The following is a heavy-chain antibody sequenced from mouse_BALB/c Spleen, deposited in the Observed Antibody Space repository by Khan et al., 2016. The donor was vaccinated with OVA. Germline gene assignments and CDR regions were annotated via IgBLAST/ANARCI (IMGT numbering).Heavy chain of an antibody. J-gene: IGHJ3*01. D-gene: IGHD1-2*01. CDR2: ISPGSGDT. CDR1: GYTFTDYY. V-gene: IGHV1-77*01. Sequence: QVQLQESGAELARPGASVKLSCKASGYTFTDYYINWVKQRTGQGLEWIGEISPGSGDTYYNEKFKGKATLPADKSSNTAYMQLSSLTSEAAAVYFCARRNYCGCAVAYWGQGTLVTVSA. CDR3: ARRNYCGCAVAY.